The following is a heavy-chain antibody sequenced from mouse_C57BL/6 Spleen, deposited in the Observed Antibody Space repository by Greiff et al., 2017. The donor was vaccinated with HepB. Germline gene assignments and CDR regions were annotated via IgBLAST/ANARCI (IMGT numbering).Heavy chain of an antibody. CDR3: ARNYYGSSYWYFDV. D-gene: IGHD1-1*01. V-gene: IGHV5-12*01. J-gene: IGHJ1*03. CDR1: GFTFSDYY. CDR2: ISNGGGST. Sequence: EVMLVESGGGLVQPGGSLKLSCAASGFTFSDYYMYWVRQTPEKRLEWVAYISNGGGSTYYPDTVKCRFTISRDNAKNTLYLHMSRLKSEDTAMYYCARNYYGSSYWYFDVWGTGTTVTVSS.